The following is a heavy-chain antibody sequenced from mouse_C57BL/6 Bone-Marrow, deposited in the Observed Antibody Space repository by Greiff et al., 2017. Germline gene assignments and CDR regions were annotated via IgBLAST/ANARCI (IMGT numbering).Heavy chain of an antibody. J-gene: IGHJ3*01. CDR2: IHPNSGST. CDR1: GYTFTSYW. Sequence: VQLQQPGAELVKPGASVKLSCKASGYTFTSYWMHWVKQRPGQGLEWIGMIHPNSGSTNYNEKFKSKATLTVDKSSSTAYMQLSSLTSEDSAVYYCERSGTAQAAWFAYWGQGTLVTVSA. CDR3: ERSGTAQAAWFAY. V-gene: IGHV1-64*01. D-gene: IGHD3-2*02.